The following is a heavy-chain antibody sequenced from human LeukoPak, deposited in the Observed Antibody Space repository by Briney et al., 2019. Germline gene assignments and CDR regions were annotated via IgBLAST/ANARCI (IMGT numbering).Heavy chain of an antibody. J-gene: IGHJ3*02. Sequence: ASVKVSCKASGYTFTSYYMHWVRQAPGQGLEWMGIINPSGGSTSYAQKFQGRVTMTRDMSTSTVYMELSSLRSDDTAVYYCARELREEMAPEVETDALDIWGQGTMVTVSS. CDR3: ARELREEMAPEVETDALDI. CDR2: INPSGGST. V-gene: IGHV1-46*01. D-gene: IGHD5-24*01. CDR1: GYTFTSYY.